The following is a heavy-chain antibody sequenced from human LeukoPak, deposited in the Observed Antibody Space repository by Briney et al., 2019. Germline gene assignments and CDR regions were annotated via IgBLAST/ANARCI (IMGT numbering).Heavy chain of an antibody. CDR2: IYSGGST. CDR1: GFTVSSNY. D-gene: IGHD4-11*01. Sequence: GGSLRLSCAASGFTVSSNYMSWVRQAPGKGLEWVSVIYSGGSTYYADSVKGRFTISRDNSKSTLYLQMNSLKAEDTAVYYCAREGNYGYFDYWGQGTLVTVSS. CDR3: AREGNYGYFDY. J-gene: IGHJ4*02. V-gene: IGHV3-53*01.